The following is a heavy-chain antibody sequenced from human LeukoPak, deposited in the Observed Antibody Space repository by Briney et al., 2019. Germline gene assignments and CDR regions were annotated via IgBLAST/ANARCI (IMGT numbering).Heavy chain of an antibody. J-gene: IGHJ6*04. V-gene: IGHV3-48*03. CDR3: AELGITMIGGV. Sequence: PGGSLRLSCAASGFTFSSYEMNRVRQAPGKGLEWVSYISSSGSTIYYADSVKGRFTISRDNAKNSLYLQMNSLRAEDTAVYYCAELGITMIGGVLGKGTTVTISS. CDR1: GFTFSSYE. D-gene: IGHD3-10*02. CDR2: ISSSGSTI.